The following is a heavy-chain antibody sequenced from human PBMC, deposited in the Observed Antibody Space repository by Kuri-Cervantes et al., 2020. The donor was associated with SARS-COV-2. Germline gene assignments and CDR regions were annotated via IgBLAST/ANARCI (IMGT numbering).Heavy chain of an antibody. CDR1: GYTFTGYY. D-gene: IGHD4/OR15-4a*01. J-gene: IGHJ5*02. CDR3: AKDAFFGNMGLWGDFNWFDP. Sequence: ASVKVSCKASGYTFTGYYMHWVRQAPGQGLEWMGWMNPNSGNTGYAQKFQGRVTMTRNTSISTAYMELSGLRSEGTAVYYCAKDAFFGNMGLWGDFNWFDPWGQGTLVTVSS. CDR2: MNPNSGNT. V-gene: IGHV1-8*02.